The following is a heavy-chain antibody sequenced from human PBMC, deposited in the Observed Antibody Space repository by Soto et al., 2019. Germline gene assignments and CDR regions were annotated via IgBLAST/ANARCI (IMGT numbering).Heavy chain of an antibody. CDR1: GYTFTSYY. CDR3: ARDHYYDSSGYYYHDYFDY. CDR2: INPSGGST. D-gene: IGHD3-22*01. J-gene: IGHJ4*02. Sequence: ASVKVSCKASGYTFTSYYMHWVRQAPGQGLEWMGIINPSGGSTSYAQKFQGRVTMTRDTSTSTVYMELSSLRSEDTAVYYCARDHYYDSSGYYYHDYFDYWGQGTLVTVPS. V-gene: IGHV1-46*01.